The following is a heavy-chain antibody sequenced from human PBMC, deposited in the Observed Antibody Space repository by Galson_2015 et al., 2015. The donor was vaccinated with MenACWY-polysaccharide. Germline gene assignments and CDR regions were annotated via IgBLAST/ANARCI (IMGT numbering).Heavy chain of an antibody. J-gene: IGHJ4*01. V-gene: IGHV1-46*01. Sequence: SVKVSCKASGYTFTNYCIHWVRQAPGQGLEWLGFINPSGGSTSYAQKFQGRVTMTRDTSTGTVYVDLSSLRSEDTAVYYCARNAASGLDYWGHGTLVTVSS. CDR2: INPSGGST. D-gene: IGHD3-10*01. CDR3: ARNAASGLDY. CDR1: GYTFTNYC.